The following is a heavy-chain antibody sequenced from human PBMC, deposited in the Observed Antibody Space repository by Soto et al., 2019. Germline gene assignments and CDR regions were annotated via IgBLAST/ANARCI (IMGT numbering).Heavy chain of an antibody. CDR1: GGTFSIYT. J-gene: IGHJ3*01. CDR3: ARVDGPLAPERHGAFDV. CDR2: FIPMIGTA. D-gene: IGHD2-2*03. Sequence: QVQLVQSGAEVKRPGSSINISCKASGGTFSIYTVSWVRQAPGQGLEWLGRFIPMIGTANYAQNFQGRVTLSADISATTADMELSSLTPQATAQYYGARVDGPLAPERHGAFDVWGHGTAVTVSP. V-gene: IGHV1-69*08.